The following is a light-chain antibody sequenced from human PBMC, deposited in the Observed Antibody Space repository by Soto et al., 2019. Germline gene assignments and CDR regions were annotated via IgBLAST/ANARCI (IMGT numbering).Light chain of an antibody. CDR3: QQYGISLS. CDR1: QSVSSSY. Sequence: EIVLTQSPGTLSLSPGERATLSCRASQSVSSSYLAWYQQKPGQAPRLLIYGASSRATGIPDRFSGSGSGTEFTLTISRLEPEDFAVYYCQQYGISLSFGGGTNVEIK. V-gene: IGKV3-20*01. J-gene: IGKJ4*01. CDR2: GAS.